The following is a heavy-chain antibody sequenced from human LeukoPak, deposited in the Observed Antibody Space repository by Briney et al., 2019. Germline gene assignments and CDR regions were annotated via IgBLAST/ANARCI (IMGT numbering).Heavy chain of an antibody. CDR3: ARDGGGRTPFKY. D-gene: IGHD2-15*01. CDR1: GFTVSNAW. CDR2: IQSKPAGETT. V-gene: IGHV3-15*06. J-gene: IGHJ4*02. Sequence: GGSLRLSCAASGFTVSNAWMSWVRQAPGKGLEWVGFIQSKPAGETTKYAASVEGRFTISRDDPKSIAYLQMNSLKTEDTGVYYCARDGGGRTPFKYWGQGTLVNVSS.